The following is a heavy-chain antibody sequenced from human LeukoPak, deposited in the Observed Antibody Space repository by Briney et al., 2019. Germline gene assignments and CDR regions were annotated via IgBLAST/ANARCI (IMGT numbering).Heavy chain of an antibody. V-gene: IGHV4-59*01. Sequence: SETLSLTCGVFGGTISTYFWSWIRQPPGKGLEWIGHVSSSGNTIFNPSLKSRVTISADTSKDQISLNLISVTAAGTAVYYCARGSLRYSGSDGAFYDFYYYMDVWGKGTTVTVSS. D-gene: IGHD1-26*01. CDR1: GGTISTYF. CDR2: VSSSGNT. CDR3: ARGSLRYSGSDGAFYDFYYYMDV. J-gene: IGHJ6*03.